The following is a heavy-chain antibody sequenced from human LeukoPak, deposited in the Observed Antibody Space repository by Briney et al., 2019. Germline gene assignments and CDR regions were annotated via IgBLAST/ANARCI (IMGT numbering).Heavy chain of an antibody. D-gene: IGHD2-15*01. V-gene: IGHV1-2*02. CDR1: GYTFTAYY. J-gene: IGHJ4*02. CDR2: INPYSGGT. CDR3: ARPYCSGGSCHDYFDY. Sequence: EASVKVSCEASGYTFTAYYMRWVRQAPGQGLEWVGWINPYSGGTKYAQKFQGRVTMTRDTSISTAYMELTRLQSDDTAVYYCARPYCSGGSCHDYFDYWGPGTLVTVSS.